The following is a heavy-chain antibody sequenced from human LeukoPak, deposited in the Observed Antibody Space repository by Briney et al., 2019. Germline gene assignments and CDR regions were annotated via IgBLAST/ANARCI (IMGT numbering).Heavy chain of an antibody. J-gene: IGHJ3*02. D-gene: IGHD3-9*01. CDR3: ARGKDFDSIDAFDI. CDR2: IYYSGST. CDR1: GGSISSSSYY. Sequence: SETLSLTCTVSGGSISSSSYYWGWIRQPPGKGLEWIGSIYYSGSTYYNPSLKSRVTISVDTSKNQFSLKLSSVTAADTAVYYCARGKDFDSIDAFDIWGQGTMVTVSS. V-gene: IGHV4-39*07.